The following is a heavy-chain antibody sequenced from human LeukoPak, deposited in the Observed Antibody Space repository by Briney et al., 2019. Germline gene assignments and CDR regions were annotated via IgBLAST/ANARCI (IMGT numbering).Heavy chain of an antibody. Sequence: GGSLRLSCAASGFTFSNAWMHWVRQAPGKGLVWVSRIYSDGSDTTYADSVKGRFIISRDNAKNTLYLQMNSLRGDDTAVYCCATDAGHGFSFWGQGTMVTVSS. CDR1: GFTFSNAW. D-gene: IGHD3/OR15-3a*01. V-gene: IGHV3-74*03. CDR3: ATDAGHGFSF. J-gene: IGHJ3*01. CDR2: IYSDGSDT.